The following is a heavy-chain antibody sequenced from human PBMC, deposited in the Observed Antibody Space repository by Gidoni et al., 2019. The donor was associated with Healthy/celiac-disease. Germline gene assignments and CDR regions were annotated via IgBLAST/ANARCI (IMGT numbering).Heavy chain of an antibody. CDR2: ISGSGGST. V-gene: IGHV3-23*01. CDR1: GFTFSSYA. CDR3: ARSYSSSWYDRHPGGYFDY. J-gene: IGHJ4*02. D-gene: IGHD6-13*01. Sequence: EVQLLESGGGLVQPGGSLRLSCAASGFTFSSYAMSWVRQAPGKGLEWVSAISGSGGSTYYADSVKGRFTISRDNSKNTLYLQMNSLRAEDTAVYYCARSYSSSWYDRHPGGYFDYWGQGTLVTVSS.